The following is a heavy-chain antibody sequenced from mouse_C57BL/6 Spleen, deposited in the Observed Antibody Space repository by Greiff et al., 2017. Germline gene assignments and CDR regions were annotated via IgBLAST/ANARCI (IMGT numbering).Heavy chain of an antibody. CDR1: GYTFTSYW. D-gene: IGHD2-12*01. V-gene: IGHV1-64*01. CDR2: IHPNSGST. J-gene: IGHJ2*01. CDR3: AGSPSYYTSHFDY. Sequence: QVQLQQPAAELVKPGASVKLSCKASGYTFTSYWMHWVKQRPGQGLEWIGMIHPNSGSTNYNEKFKSKATLTVDKSSSTAYMQLSSLTSEDSAVYCCAGSPSYYTSHFDYWGQGTTLTVSS.